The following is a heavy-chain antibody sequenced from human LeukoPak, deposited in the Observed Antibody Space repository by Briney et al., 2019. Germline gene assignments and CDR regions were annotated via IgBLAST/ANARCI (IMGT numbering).Heavy chain of an antibody. D-gene: IGHD5-24*01. CDR1: GGSVSSGFYF. Sequence: SEALSLTCTVSGGSVSSGFYFWSWIRQTPGKVLEWIAYIYNIKSTNYSPSLKSRATVSVDTSKNQFSLRLSSVTAADTAVYYCARKARDGYKFDYWGQGTLVTVSS. J-gene: IGHJ4*02. CDR2: IYNIKST. V-gene: IGHV4-61*01. CDR3: ARKARDGYKFDY.